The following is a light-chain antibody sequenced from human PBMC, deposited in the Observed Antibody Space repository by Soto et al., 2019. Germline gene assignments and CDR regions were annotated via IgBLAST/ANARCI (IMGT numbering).Light chain of an antibody. J-gene: IGKJ1*01. V-gene: IGKV1-5*03. CDR1: QTISSW. CDR3: QHYNSYSEA. Sequence: DIQMTQSPSTLSGSVGDRVTITCRASQTISSWLAWYQQKPGKAPKLLIYKASTLKSGVPSRFSGSGSGTEFTLTISSLQPDYFATYYCQHYNSYSEAFDQGTKVELK. CDR2: KAS.